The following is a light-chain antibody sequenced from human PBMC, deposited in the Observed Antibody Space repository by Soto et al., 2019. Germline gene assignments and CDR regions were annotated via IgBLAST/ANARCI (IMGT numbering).Light chain of an antibody. CDR2: GDN. CDR1: TSNIGAPYD. V-gene: IGLV1-40*01. J-gene: IGLJ1*01. CDR3: SSYAGSNNFYV. Sequence: QSVLTQPPSVSGAPGQRVSISCTGSTSNIGAPYDVHWYQHLPGTAPKLLIYGDNNRPSGVPDRFSGSKSGNTASLTVSGLQAEDEADYYCSSYAGSNNFYVFGTGTKLTVL.